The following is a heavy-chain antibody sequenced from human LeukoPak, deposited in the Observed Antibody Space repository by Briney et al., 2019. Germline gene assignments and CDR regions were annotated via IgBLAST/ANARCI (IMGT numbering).Heavy chain of an antibody. CDR1: GGTFSSYA. Sequence: SVKVSCKASGGTFSSYAMSWVRQAPGQGLEWMGGIIPIFGTANYAQKFQGRVTITTDESTSTAYMELSSLRSEDTAVYYCARQGGAGEYYFDYWGQGTLVTVSS. CDR3: ARQGGAGEYYFDY. D-gene: IGHD3-10*01. V-gene: IGHV1-69*05. J-gene: IGHJ4*02. CDR2: IIPIFGTA.